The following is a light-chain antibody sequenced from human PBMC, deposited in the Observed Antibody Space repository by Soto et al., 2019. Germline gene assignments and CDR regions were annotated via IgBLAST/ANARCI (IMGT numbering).Light chain of an antibody. J-gene: IGLJ1*01. CDR2: EVS. V-gene: IGLV2-14*01. CDR1: NSDVGAYNY. CDR3: SSYTTTNTLYV. Sequence: QSVLTQPASVSGSPGPSITISCTGTNSDVGAYNYVSWYQQQPGKAPKLLIFEVSHRPSGVSNRFSGSKSGNTASLTISGLQAEDEADYYCSSYTTTNTLYVFGPGTKLTVL.